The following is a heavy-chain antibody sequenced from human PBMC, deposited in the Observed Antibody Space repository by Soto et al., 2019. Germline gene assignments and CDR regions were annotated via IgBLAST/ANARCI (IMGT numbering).Heavy chain of an antibody. D-gene: IGHD1-26*01. J-gene: IGHJ4*02. V-gene: IGHV3-49*04. Sequence: GGSLRLSCTASGFTFGYYAMSWVRQSPGKGLEWVGFIRSKAYGGTTEYAASVKGRFTISRDDSKSIAYLQMNSLKTEDTAVYYCTRVRGYSGPFDYWGQGTLVTVSS. CDR3: TRVRGYSGPFDY. CDR1: GFTFGYYA. CDR2: IRSKAYGGTT.